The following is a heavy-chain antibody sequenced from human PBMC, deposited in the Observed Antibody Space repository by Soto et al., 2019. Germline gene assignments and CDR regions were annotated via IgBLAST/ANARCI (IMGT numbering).Heavy chain of an antibody. J-gene: IGHJ4*02. CDR3: ARDKSGYSYGYFDY. Sequence: PSETLSLTCTVSGGSISSYYWSWIRQPPGKGLEWIGYIYYSGSTNYNPSLKSRVTISVDTSKNQFSLKLSSVTAADTAVYYCARDKSGYSYGYFDYWGQGTLVTVCS. V-gene: IGHV4-59*01. CDR2: IYYSGST. CDR1: GGSISSYY. D-gene: IGHD5-18*01.